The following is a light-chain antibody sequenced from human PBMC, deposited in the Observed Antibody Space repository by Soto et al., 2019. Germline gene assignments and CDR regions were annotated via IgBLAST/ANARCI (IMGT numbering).Light chain of an antibody. CDR2: DAS. CDR3: QQRSNWSWT. Sequence: EIVLTQSPATLSLSPGERATLSCRAGQSVSSYLSCYQQKPGQAPRLLIYDASNRATGIPARFSGSGSGTDFTLTISSLEPEDFAVYYCQQRSNWSWTFGQGTKVDI. CDR1: QSVSSY. V-gene: IGKV3-11*01. J-gene: IGKJ1*01.